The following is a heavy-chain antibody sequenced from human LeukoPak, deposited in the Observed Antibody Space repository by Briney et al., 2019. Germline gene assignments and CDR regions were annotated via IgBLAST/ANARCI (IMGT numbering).Heavy chain of an antibody. J-gene: IGHJ4*02. CDR2: IYPGDSDT. Sequence: GESLQISCKGSGYKFTSYWIGWVRQLPGKGLEWMGVIYPGDSDTRYSPSFQGQVTISVDKSLSTAYLQWNNLKASDTAMYYCARLSRGVTDFWGQGALVTVSS. V-gene: IGHV5-51*01. CDR3: ARLSRGVTDF. D-gene: IGHD3-10*01. CDR1: GYKFTSYW.